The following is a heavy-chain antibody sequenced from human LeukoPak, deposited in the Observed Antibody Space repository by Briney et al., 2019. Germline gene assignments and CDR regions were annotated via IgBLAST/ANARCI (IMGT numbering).Heavy chain of an antibody. CDR3: TRERIVVVPAAKGYYYYMDV. CDR1: GFTFGDYA. D-gene: IGHD2-2*01. CDR2: IRSKAYGGTT. V-gene: IGHV3-49*04. J-gene: IGHJ6*03. Sequence: GVLRLSCTASGFTFGDYAMCWVRPAPGKGLGWVGFIRSKAYGGTTEYAASVKGRFTISRDDSKSIAYLQMNSLKTEDTAVYYCTRERIVVVPAAKGYYYYMDVWGKGTTVTVSS.